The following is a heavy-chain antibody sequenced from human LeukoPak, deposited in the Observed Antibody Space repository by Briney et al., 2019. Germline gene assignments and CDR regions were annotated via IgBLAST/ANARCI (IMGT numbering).Heavy chain of an antibody. J-gene: IGHJ4*02. CDR1: GGSISSYY. V-gene: IGHV4-59*08. CDR2: IYYSGST. Sequence: SETLSLTCTVSGGSISSYYWSWIRQPPGKGLEWIGYIYYSGSTNYNPSLKSRVTISLDTSKNQFSLKLSSVTAADTAVYYCARGGWAVAGTIDYWGQGTLVTVSS. CDR3: ARGGWAVAGTIDY. D-gene: IGHD6-19*01.